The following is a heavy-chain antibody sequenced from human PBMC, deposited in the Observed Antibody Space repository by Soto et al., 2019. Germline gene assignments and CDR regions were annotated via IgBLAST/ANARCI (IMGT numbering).Heavy chain of an antibody. CDR3: ARSSYGSEYYYYGMDV. Sequence: PGESLKISCKGSGYSFTSYWISWVRQMPGKGLEWMGRIDPSDSYTNYSPSFQGHVTISADKSISTAYLQWSSLKASDTAMYYCARSSYGSEYYYYGMDVWGQGTTVTVS. V-gene: IGHV5-10-1*01. CDR2: IDPSDSYT. J-gene: IGHJ6*02. D-gene: IGHD5-18*01. CDR1: GYSFTSYW.